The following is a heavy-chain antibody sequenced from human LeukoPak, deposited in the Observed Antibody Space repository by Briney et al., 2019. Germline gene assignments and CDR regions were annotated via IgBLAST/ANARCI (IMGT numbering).Heavy chain of an antibody. D-gene: IGHD3-16*01. CDR3: ARETGGFDS. CDR2: VSGRGDST. V-gene: IGHV3-23*01. CDR1: GFTFSSFA. Sequence: GGSLRLSCAASGFTFSSFAMSWVRQAPRKGLEWVSVVSGRGDSTYYADSVKGRFTISRDNSKSTVYLQMNSLRAEDTAVYYCARETGGFDSWGQGTLVIVSS. J-gene: IGHJ4*02.